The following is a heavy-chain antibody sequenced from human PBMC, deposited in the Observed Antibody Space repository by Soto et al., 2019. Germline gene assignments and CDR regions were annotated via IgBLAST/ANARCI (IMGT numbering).Heavy chain of an antibody. Sequence: GGSLRLSCSASGFPFSSYAMSWVRKAPGKGLEWVSAISGSGGSTYYADSVKGRFTISRDNSKNTLYLQMNSLRAEDTAVYYCAKDRSYSSSWYAIDYWGQGTLVTV. J-gene: IGHJ4*02. V-gene: IGHV3-23*01. D-gene: IGHD6-13*01. CDR1: GFPFSSYA. CDR2: ISGSGGST. CDR3: AKDRSYSSSWYAIDY.